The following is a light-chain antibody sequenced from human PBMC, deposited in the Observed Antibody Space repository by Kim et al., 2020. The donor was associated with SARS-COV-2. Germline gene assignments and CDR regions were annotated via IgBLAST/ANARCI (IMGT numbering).Light chain of an antibody. J-gene: IGKJ5*01. V-gene: IGKV3-11*01. CDR1: QSVSSY. Sequence: EIVLTQSPATLSLSPGERATLSCRASQSVSSYLAWYQQKPGQAPRLLIYDASNRATGTPARFSGSGSETDFTLTISSLEPEDFAVYYCQQGNKWPITFGQGTRLEIK. CDR3: QQGNKWPIT. CDR2: DAS.